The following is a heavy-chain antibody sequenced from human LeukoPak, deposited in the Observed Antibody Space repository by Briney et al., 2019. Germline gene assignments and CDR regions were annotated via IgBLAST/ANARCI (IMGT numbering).Heavy chain of an antibody. V-gene: IGHV3-7*01. CDR3: ARLSGESTIYDY. CDR1: AFTFARHW. D-gene: IGHD5/OR15-5a*01. Sequence: GGSLRLSCVASAFTFARHWMSWVRQAPGQPLEWVATIRQDGGAKYYLDSVKGRFIISRDNARNSLSLQMDSLRVEDTAIYYCARLSGESTIYDYWGQGTLVTVSS. CDR2: IRQDGGAK. J-gene: IGHJ4*02.